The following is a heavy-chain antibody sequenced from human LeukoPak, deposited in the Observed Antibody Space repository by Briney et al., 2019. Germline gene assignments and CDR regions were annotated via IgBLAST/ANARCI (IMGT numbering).Heavy chain of an antibody. Sequence: LRLSCAASGFTFSSHWMTWVRQPPGKGLEWIGSIFYSGTTYYNPALKSRVTISVDRSTNQFSLRLSSVTAADTAIYYCARIIRDNGGSYHDAFEIWGRGTMVTVSS. CDR1: GFTFSSHW. D-gene: IGHD1-26*01. V-gene: IGHV4-28*01. CDR2: IFYSGTT. J-gene: IGHJ3*02. CDR3: ARIIRDNGGSYHDAFEI.